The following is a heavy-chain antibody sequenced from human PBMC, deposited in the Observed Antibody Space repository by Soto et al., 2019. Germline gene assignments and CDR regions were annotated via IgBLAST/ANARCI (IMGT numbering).Heavy chain of an antibody. V-gene: IGHV1-46*01. J-gene: IGHJ6*02. CDR2: INTSGGSP. D-gene: IGHD6-25*01. CDR3: ARGGRHSDYYYYYGMDV. CDR1: GYTFTIYY. Sequence: ASVKVSCKAFGYTFTIYYIHWVRQAPGQGLEWVGVINTSGGSPTYAQKFQDRVTMTRDTSTSTVYMELSSLRSEDTAVYYCARGGRHSDYYYYYGMDVWGQGTTVTVSS.